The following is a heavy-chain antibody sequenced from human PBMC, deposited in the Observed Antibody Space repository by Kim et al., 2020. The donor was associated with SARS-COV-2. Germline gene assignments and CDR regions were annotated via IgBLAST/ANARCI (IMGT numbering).Heavy chain of an antibody. CDR3: ARGSFVLRYFDWSVTPGYLDY. CDR1: GGSFSGYY. V-gene: IGHV4-34*01. D-gene: IGHD3-9*01. CDR2: INHSGST. Sequence: SETLSLTCAVYGGSFSGYYWSWIRQPPGKGLEWIGEINHSGSTNYNPSLKSRVTISVDTSKNQFSLKLSSVTAADTAVYYCARGSFVLRYFDWSVTPGYLDYWGQGTLVTVSS. J-gene: IGHJ4*02.